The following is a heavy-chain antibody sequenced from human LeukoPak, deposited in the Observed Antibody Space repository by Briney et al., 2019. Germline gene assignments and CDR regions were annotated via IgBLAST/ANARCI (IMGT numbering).Heavy chain of an antibody. CDR2: ISYDGSNT. J-gene: IGHJ4*02. CDR3: AREGDRGIIPLDY. D-gene: IGHD3-10*01. V-gene: IGHV3-30*03. Sequence: GGSLRLSCAASGFTFSNFGMHWVRQTPGKGLECVAVISYDGSNTYYADSVKGRFTISRDNSKNTLYLQMNSLRAEDTAVYYCAREGDRGIIPLDYWGQGTLVTVSS. CDR1: GFTFSNFG.